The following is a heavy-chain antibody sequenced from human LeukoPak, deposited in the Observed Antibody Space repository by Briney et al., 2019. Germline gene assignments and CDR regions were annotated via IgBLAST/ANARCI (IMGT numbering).Heavy chain of an antibody. V-gene: IGHV3-30*18. CDR3: AKGPLRGTAAAIDY. D-gene: IGHD2-2*01. Sequence: GKSLRLSCAASGFTFNNYGMHWIRQAPGKGLEWVAVISYDGRNIHYPDSVKGRFTISRDISTDTLWLQMDSLRTEDTAVYYCAKGPLRGTAAAIDYWGQGTLVTVSS. J-gene: IGHJ4*02. CDR1: GFTFNNYG. CDR2: ISYDGRNI.